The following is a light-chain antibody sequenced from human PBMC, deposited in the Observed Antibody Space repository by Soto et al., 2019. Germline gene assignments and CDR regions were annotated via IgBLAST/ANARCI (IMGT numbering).Light chain of an antibody. CDR1: QSVSNN. CDR2: DAS. J-gene: IGKJ1*01. Sequence: ILMTQSPATLSVSPGERATLSCRASQSVSNNLAWYQQKPGQATRLLIYDASTRATGIPARFSGSGSGTEFTLTISGLQSEDFAVYYCQQYNNWPPWPFGQGTKVEIK. V-gene: IGKV3-15*01. CDR3: QQYNNWPPWP.